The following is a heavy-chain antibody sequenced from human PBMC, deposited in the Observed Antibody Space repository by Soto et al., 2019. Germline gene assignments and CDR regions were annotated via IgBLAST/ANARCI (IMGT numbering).Heavy chain of an antibody. D-gene: IGHD3-22*01. CDR1: GGSISSGGYY. J-gene: IGHJ4*01. CDR3: ARLDSSGYYYGYYFDY. CDR2: IYYSGST. Sequence: SETLSLTCTVSGGSISSGGYYWSWILQHPGKGLEWIGYIYYSGSTYYNPSLKSRVTISVDTSKNQFSLKLSSVTAADTAVYYCARLDSSGYYYGYYFDYWGHGTPVTVSS. V-gene: IGHV4-31*03.